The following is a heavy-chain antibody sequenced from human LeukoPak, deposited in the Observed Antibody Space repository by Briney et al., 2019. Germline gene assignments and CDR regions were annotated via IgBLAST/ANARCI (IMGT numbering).Heavy chain of an antibody. V-gene: IGHV3-30-3*01. CDR2: ISYDGSNK. D-gene: IGHD3-3*01. J-gene: IGHJ4*02. CDR3: ARGLYYDFWSGYSEYYFDY. Sequence: GWSLRLSCAASGFTFSSYAMHWVRQAPGKGLEWVAVISYDGSNKYYADSVKGRFTISRDNSKNTLYLQMNSLRAEDTAVYYCARGLYYDFWSGYSEYYFDYWGQGTLVTVSS. CDR1: GFTFSSYA.